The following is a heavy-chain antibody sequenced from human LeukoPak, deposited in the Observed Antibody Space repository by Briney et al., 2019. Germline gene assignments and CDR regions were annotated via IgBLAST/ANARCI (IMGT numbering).Heavy chain of an antibody. CDR3: AHTTTVTTVNHYYYMDV. J-gene: IGHJ6*03. D-gene: IGHD4-17*01. Sequence: ASVKVSCKASGGTFSSYAISWVRQAPGQGLDWMGGIIPIFGTANYAQKFQGRVTITADESTSTAYMELSSLRSEDTAVYYCAHTTTVTTVNHYYYMDVWGKGTTVTISS. V-gene: IGHV1-69*13. CDR2: IIPIFGTA. CDR1: GGTFSSYA.